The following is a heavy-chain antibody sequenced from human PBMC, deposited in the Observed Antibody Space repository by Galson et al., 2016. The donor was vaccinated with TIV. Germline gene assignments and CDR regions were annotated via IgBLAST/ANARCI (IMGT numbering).Heavy chain of an antibody. D-gene: IGHD6-13*01. CDR1: GFSLGTGGMC. V-gene: IGHV2-70*11. CDR3: ARTRSAAAGGPDF. CDR2: IDWDDDK. Sequence: PALVKPTQTLTLTCTFSGFSLGTGGMCVSWVRQPPGKALEWLARIDWDDDKYYSTSLKTRLTISKDTSKNKVVLMVTDVDPMDTATYFCARTRSAAAGGPDFWGQGTLVTVSS. J-gene: IGHJ4*02.